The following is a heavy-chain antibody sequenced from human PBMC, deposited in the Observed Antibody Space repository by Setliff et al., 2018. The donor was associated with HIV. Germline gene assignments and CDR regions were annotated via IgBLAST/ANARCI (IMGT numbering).Heavy chain of an antibody. CDR2: INPKSGVA. Sequence: PSVKVSCKASGYTFTDFYIHWVRQDPGQGLEWIGRINPKSGVADYLKKFQGRVTMTTDTSTNTAHMELIRPRFDDTAVYYCAKAHFLVAMTRNWFDPWCQGTLVTVSS. CDR3: AKAHFLVAMTRNWFDP. V-gene: IGHV1-2*06. CDR1: GYTFTDFY. J-gene: IGHJ5*02. D-gene: IGHD5-12*01.